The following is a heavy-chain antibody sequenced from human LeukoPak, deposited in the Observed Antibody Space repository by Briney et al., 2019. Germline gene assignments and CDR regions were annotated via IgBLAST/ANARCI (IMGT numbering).Heavy chain of an antibody. Sequence: GGSLRLSCAASGFTFSSYGMSWVRQAPGKGLEWVSAISGSGGSTYYADSVKGRFTISRDNSKNTLYLQMNSLRAEDTAVYYCARDSQRYCSGGSCVDAFDIWGQGTMVTVSS. J-gene: IGHJ3*02. CDR3: ARDSQRYCSGGSCVDAFDI. CDR1: GFTFSSYG. V-gene: IGHV3-23*01. D-gene: IGHD2-15*01. CDR2: ISGSGGST.